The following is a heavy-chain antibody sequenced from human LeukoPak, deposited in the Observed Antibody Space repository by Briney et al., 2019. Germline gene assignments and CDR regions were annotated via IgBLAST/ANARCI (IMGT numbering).Heavy chain of an antibody. CDR3: ARLFIRDTADTGFDY. CDR2: ISSSSSYI. V-gene: IGHV3-21*01. J-gene: IGHJ4*02. CDR1: GFTFSSYS. D-gene: IGHD5-18*01. Sequence: TGGSLRLSCAASGFTFSSYSMNWVRRAPGKGLEWVSSISSSSSYIYYADSVKGRFTISRDNAKNSLYLQMNSLRAEDTAVYYCARLFIRDTADTGFDYWGQGTLVTVSS.